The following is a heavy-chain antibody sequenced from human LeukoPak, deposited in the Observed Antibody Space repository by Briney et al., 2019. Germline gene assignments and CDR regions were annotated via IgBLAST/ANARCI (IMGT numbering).Heavy chain of an antibody. CDR1: GYTFTGYY. CDR3: ARDFVPAAIPWFDP. D-gene: IGHD2-2*01. V-gene: IGHV1-2*02. CDR2: INPNSGGT. J-gene: IGHJ5*02. Sequence: ASVKVSCKASGYTFTGYYMHWVRQAPGQGLKWMGWINPNSGGTNYAQKFQGRVTMTRDTSISTAYMELSRLRSDDTAVYYCARDFVPAAIPWFDPWGQGTLVTVSS.